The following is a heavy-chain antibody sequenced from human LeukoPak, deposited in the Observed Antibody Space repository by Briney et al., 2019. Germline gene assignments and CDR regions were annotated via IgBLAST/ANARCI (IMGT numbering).Heavy chain of an antibody. V-gene: IGHV3-9*03. CDR1: GFTFDDYA. D-gene: IGHD6-19*01. CDR2: ISWNSGSI. CDR3: AKAIDSSGWYPLDY. Sequence: PGGSLRLSCAASGFTFDDYAMHWVRQAPGKGLEWVSGISWNSGSIGYADSVKGRFTISRDNAENSLYLQMNSLRAEDMALYYCAKAIDSSGWYPLDYWGQGTLVTVSS. J-gene: IGHJ4*02.